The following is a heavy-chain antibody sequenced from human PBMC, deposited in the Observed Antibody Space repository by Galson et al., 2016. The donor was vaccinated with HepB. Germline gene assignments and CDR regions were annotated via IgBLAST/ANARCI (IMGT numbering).Heavy chain of an antibody. D-gene: IGHD3-3*01. CDR2: ISGSGGTK. CDR1: GFTFSSYV. V-gene: IGHV3-23*01. CDR3: ANFYSGYRYFQH. Sequence: SLRLSCAASGFTFSSYVMSWVRQAPGKGLEWVTGISGSGGTKIYGDPVKGRFTISRDNAKNALYLQMNSLRAEDTAVYYCANFYSGYRYFQHWGHGTLVTVSS. J-gene: IGHJ1*01.